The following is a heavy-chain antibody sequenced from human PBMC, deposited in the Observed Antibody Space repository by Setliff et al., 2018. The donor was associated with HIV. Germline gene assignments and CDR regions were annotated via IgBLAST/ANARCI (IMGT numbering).Heavy chain of an antibody. Sequence: PGGSLRLSCAASGFTFSTYAMSWVRQAPGKGLEWVALIWYDGSNKNYADSVKGRFTLSRDNAKNSLYLQMSSLRADDTAVYFCARVRETSGGYWGNFYYYMDVWGKGTTVTVSS. V-gene: IGHV3-33*08. CDR1: GFTFSTYA. CDR3: ARVRETSGGYWGNFYYYMDV. D-gene: IGHD2-21*02. J-gene: IGHJ6*03. CDR2: IWYDGSNK.